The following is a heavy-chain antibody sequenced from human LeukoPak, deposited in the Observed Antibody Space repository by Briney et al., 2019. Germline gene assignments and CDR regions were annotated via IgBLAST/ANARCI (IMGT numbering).Heavy chain of an antibody. CDR3: AKLIWMGGPSYDFWSGYDYYYYMDV. CDR2: INHSGST. Sequence: PSETLSLTCAVYGGSLSGYYWSWIRQPPGKGLEWIGEINHSGSTNYNPSLKSRVTISVDTSKNQFSLKLSSVTAADTAVYYCAKLIWMGGPSYDFWSGYDYYYYMDVWGKGTTVTVSS. CDR1: GGSLSGYY. D-gene: IGHD3-3*01. V-gene: IGHV4-34*01. J-gene: IGHJ6*03.